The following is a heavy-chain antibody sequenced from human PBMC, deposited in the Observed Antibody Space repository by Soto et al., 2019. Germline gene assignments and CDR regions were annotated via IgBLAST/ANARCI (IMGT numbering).Heavy chain of an antibody. V-gene: IGHV3-21*01. CDR3: TRHWLATREFDY. Sequence: GGSLRLSCAASGFTFSSYSMNWVRQAPGKGLEWVSSISSSSGHIYYADSLKGRFTISRDNAKNSLYLQMNSLRAEDTAVYYCTRHWLATREFDYWGQGTLVTVSS. CDR2: ISSSSGHI. D-gene: IGHD1-26*01. J-gene: IGHJ4*02. CDR1: GFTFSSYS.